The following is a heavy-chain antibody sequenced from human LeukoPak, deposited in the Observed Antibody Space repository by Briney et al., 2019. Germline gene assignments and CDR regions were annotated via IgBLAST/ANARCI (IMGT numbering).Heavy chain of an antibody. CDR1: GYTFTSYA. Sequence: ASVKVSCKASGYTFTSYAMHWVRQAPGQRLEWMGWINAGNGNTKYSQKFHGRVTITRDTSASTAYMELSSLRSEDTAVYYCARDNVSGYYPLYYFDYWGQGTLVTVSS. D-gene: IGHD3-22*01. V-gene: IGHV1-3*01. CDR3: ARDNVSGYYPLYYFDY. J-gene: IGHJ4*02. CDR2: INAGNGNT.